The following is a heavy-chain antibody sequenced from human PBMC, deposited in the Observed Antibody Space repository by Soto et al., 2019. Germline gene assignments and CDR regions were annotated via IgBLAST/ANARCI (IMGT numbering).Heavy chain of an antibody. CDR3: TRRGIGSYYDY. J-gene: IGHJ4*02. Sequence: EVQLLESGGGLVQPGGSLRLSCAASGFTFSSYAMRWVRQAPGKGLAWVSAISGSGGSTSYADSVKGRFTISRDNSKNSLYLQMNSLSAEETAVGYCTRRGIGSYYDYSGPGTLVTVSS. D-gene: IGHD1-26*01. V-gene: IGHV3-23*01. CDR2: ISGSGGST. CDR1: GFTFSSYA.